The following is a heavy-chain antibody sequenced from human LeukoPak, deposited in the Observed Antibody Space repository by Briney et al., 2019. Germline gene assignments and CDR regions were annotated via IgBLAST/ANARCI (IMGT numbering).Heavy chain of an antibody. CDR2: IEKGGSEK. CDR3: ARLFVYGSGAEAFDY. V-gene: IGHV3-7*01. D-gene: IGHD3-10*01. J-gene: IGHJ4*02. CDR1: GFTFSSYW. Sequence: GGSLRLSCAASGFTFSSYWMSWVRQAPGKGLEWVASIEKGGSEKDYVDSVKGRFTISRDNAKNSLYLQMDSLRAEDTAVYYCARLFVYGSGAEAFDYWGQGALVTVSS.